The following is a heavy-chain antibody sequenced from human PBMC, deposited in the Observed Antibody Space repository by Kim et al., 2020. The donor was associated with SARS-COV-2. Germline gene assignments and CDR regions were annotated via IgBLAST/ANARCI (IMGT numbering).Heavy chain of an antibody. J-gene: IGHJ4*01. Sequence: GGSLRLSCAASGFTFSSYSMNWVRQAPGKGLEWVSYISSSSSTIYYADSVKSRFTISRDNAKNSLYLQMNSLRDEDTAVYYCARATPYNWNYSPTHYFDYWGHGTLVTLSS. D-gene: IGHD1-7*01. CDR3: ARATPYNWNYSPTHYFDY. V-gene: IGHV3-48*02. CDR2: ISSSSSTI. CDR1: GFTFSSYS.